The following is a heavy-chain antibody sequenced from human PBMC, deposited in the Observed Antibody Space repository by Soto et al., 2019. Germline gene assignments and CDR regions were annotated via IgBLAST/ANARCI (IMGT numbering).Heavy chain of an antibody. CDR2: IHSDGST. Sequence: GGSLILSCAASGFTVSDSMSWVRQAPGKGLECVSFIHSDGSTHYTDSVRGRFTISRDNSKNTLYLQMDRLRVEDTAVYFCARDASGPFDYWGQGTLVTVSS. CDR1: GFTVSDS. CDR3: ARDASGPFDY. J-gene: IGHJ4*02. V-gene: IGHV3-53*01. D-gene: IGHD6-19*01.